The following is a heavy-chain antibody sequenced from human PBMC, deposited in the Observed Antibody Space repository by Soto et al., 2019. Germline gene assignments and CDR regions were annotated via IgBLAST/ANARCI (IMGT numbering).Heavy chain of an antibody. Sequence: PGGSLRLSCAASGFTFSSYSMNWVRQAPGKGLEWVSDISSSSRTTYYADSVQGRLTISRDNAKNSLYLQMNSLRAEDTAVYYCARDLLWFGDGRNGMDVWGQGTTVTVSS. D-gene: IGHD3-10*01. V-gene: IGHV3-48*01. CDR3: ARDLLWFGDGRNGMDV. CDR1: GFTFSSYS. J-gene: IGHJ6*02. CDR2: ISSSSRTT.